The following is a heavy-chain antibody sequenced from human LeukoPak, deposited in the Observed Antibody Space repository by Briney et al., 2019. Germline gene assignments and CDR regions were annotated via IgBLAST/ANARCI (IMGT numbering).Heavy chain of an antibody. Sequence: PSETLSLTCGVYGGSFSGYYWTWLRQPPGKGLEWIGEINHSGSTNYNPSLKSRVTISIDTSKNQFSLKLNSVTAADTAVYYCARGLSDVYWGQGTLVTVSS. V-gene: IGHV4-34*01. CDR1: GGSFSGYY. CDR3: ARGLSDVY. J-gene: IGHJ4*02. CDR2: INHSGST.